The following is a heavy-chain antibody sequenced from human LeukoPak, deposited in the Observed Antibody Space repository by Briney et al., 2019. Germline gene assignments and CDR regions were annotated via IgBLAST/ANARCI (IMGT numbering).Heavy chain of an antibody. Sequence: SETLSLTCTVSGGSISSYYWSWIRQPPGKGLEWIGEINHSGSTNYNPSLKSRVTISVDTSKNQFSLKLSSVTAADTAVYYCARGVRTIFGVVPNWFDPWGQGTLVTVSS. V-gene: IGHV4-34*01. CDR2: INHSGST. J-gene: IGHJ5*02. CDR3: ARGVRTIFGVVPNWFDP. D-gene: IGHD3-3*01. CDR1: GGSISSYY.